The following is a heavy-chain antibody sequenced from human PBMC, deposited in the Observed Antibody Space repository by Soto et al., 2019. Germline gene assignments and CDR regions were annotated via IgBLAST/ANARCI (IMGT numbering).Heavy chain of an antibody. CDR2: IYYSGST. Sequence: QVQLQESGPGLVKPSQTLSLTCTVSGGSITTGGYYWSWIRQHPGKGPEWIGYIYYSGSTYYNPSLESRVTIPVDTSKNQFSLRLSSVTAADTAVYYCARGLSVTLFDYWGQGTLVAVSS. V-gene: IGHV4-31*03. CDR3: ARGLSVTLFDY. D-gene: IGHD4-17*01. J-gene: IGHJ4*02. CDR1: GGSITTGGYY.